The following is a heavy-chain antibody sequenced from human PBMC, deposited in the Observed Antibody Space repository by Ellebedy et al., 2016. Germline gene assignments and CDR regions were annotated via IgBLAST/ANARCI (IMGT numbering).Heavy chain of an antibody. CDR3: AKASCSTTSCYYMDV. CDR2: ISWNSGSI. D-gene: IGHD2-2*01. V-gene: IGHV3-9*01. Sequence: GGSLRLXCAASGFTFDDYAMHWVRQAPGKGLEWVSGISWNSGSIGYADSVKGRFTISRDNAKNSLFLQMNSLRGEDTALYYCAKASCSTTSCYYMDVWGKGTTVTVSS. CDR1: GFTFDDYA. J-gene: IGHJ6*03.